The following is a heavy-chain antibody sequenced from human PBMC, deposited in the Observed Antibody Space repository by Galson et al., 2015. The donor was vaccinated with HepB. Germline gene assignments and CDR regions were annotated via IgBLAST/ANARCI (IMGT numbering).Heavy chain of an antibody. D-gene: IGHD6-19*01. J-gene: IGHJ4*02. Sequence: SLRLSCAASGFTVSNTYMTWVRQAPGKGLEWVSVIYSASDTFYTDSVKGRFTISRDNSENTLYHQMNSLRTEDTAVHYCARDGSSGWKDNNCGQGTLVTVSA. CDR3: ARDGSSGWKDNN. CDR2: IYSASDT. CDR1: GFTVSNTY. V-gene: IGHV3-66*02.